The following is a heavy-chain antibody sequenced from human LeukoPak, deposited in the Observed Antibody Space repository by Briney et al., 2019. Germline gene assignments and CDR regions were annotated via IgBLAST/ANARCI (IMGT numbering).Heavy chain of an antibody. D-gene: IGHD6-13*01. CDR1: GFTFSGSA. Sequence: GGSLRLSCAASGFTFSGSAMHWVRQASGKGLEWVGRIRSKANSYATAYAASVKGRFTISRDDSKNTAYLQMNSLKTEDTAVYYCARVHSSAYYYYMDVWGKGTTVTVSS. J-gene: IGHJ6*03. CDR2: IRSKANSYAT. V-gene: IGHV3-73*01. CDR3: ARVHSSAYYYYMDV.